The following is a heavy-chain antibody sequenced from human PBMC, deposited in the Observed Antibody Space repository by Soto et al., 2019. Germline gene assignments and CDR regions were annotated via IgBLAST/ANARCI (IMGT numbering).Heavy chain of an antibody. CDR2: IGGNGHTT. CDR1: GFIFSDYA. D-gene: IGHD3-3*01. V-gene: IGHV3-23*01. Sequence: PGGSLRLSCAASGFIFSDYAMNWVRQAPGKGLEWVSVIGGNGHTTYYADFVRGRFTISRDNSKNTLYLQMNSLRAEDTALYFCARYFAVAAIQGAFDCWGQGTPVTVST. J-gene: IGHJ4*02. CDR3: ARYFAVAAIQGAFDC.